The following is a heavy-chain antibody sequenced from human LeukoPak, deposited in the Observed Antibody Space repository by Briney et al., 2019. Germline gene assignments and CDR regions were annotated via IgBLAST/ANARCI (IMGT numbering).Heavy chain of an antibody. D-gene: IGHD5-24*01. CDR2: IKQDGSEK. J-gene: IGHJ6*03. CDR3: AREQGWLQPPNYYYYYMDV. Sequence: GGSLRLSCAASGFTFSSYWMSWVRQAPGKGLEWVANIKQDGSEKYYVDSVKGRFTISRDNAKNSLYLQMNSLRAEDTAVYYCAREQGWLQPPNYYYYYMDVWGKGTTVTVSS. V-gene: IGHV3-7*03. CDR1: GFTFSSYW.